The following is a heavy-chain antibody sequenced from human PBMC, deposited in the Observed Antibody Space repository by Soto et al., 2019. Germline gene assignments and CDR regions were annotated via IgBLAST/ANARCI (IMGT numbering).Heavy chain of an antibody. CDR3: ARVRGAAAGRGSWFDP. V-gene: IGHV4-39*07. D-gene: IGHD6-13*01. J-gene: IGHJ5*02. CDR1: GGSISSSSYY. Sequence: SETLSLTCTVSGGSISSSSYYWGWIRQPPGKGLEWIGSIYYSGSTYYNPSLKSRVTISVDTSKNQFSLKLSSVTAADTAVYYCARVRGAAAGRGSWFDPWGQGTLVTVSS. CDR2: IYYSGST.